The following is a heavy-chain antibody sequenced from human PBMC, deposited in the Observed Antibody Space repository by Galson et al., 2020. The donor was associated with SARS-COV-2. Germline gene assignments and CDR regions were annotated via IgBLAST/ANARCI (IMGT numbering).Heavy chain of an antibody. CDR2: ISYDGSNK. CDR1: GFTFSSYG. CDR3: AKELIPLFGMDI. Sequence: GGSLRLSCAASGFTFSSYGMHWVRQAPGKGLEWVAVISYDGSNKYYADSVKGRFTISRDNSKNPLYLQMNSLRAEDTAVYYCAKELIPLFGMDIWGQGTKVTVS. V-gene: IGHV3-30*18. J-gene: IGHJ6*02.